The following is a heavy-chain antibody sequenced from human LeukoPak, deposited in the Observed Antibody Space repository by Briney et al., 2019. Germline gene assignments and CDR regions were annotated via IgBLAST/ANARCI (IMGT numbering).Heavy chain of an antibody. J-gene: IGHJ6*02. CDR1: GFTFSNAW. V-gene: IGHV3-15*07. Sequence: GGSLRLSCAASGFTFSNAWMNWVRQAPGKGLEWVGRIKSKTDGGTTDYAAPVKCRFTISRDDSKNTLYLQMNSLKTEDTAVYYCTTLPGAADGYYYYGMDVWGQGTTVTVSS. CDR2: IKSKTDGGTT. D-gene: IGHD6-13*01. CDR3: TTLPGAADGYYYYGMDV.